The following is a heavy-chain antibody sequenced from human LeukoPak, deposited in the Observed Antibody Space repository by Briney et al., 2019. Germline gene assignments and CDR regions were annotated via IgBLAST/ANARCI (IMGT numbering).Heavy chain of an antibody. V-gene: IGHV4-34*01. CDR2: IYYSGST. CDR1: GGSFSGYY. J-gene: IGHJ4*02. D-gene: IGHD3-10*01. CDR3: AREPRYYYGSGSYYPFDY. Sequence: PSETLSLTCAVYGGSFSGYYWSWIRQPPGKGLEWIGSIYYSGSTYYNPSLKSRVTISVDTSKNQFSLKLSSVTAADTAVYYCAREPRYYYGSGSYYPFDYWGQGTLVTVSS.